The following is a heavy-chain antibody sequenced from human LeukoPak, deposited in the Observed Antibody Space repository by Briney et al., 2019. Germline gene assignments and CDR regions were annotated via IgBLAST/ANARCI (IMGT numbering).Heavy chain of an antibody. CDR1: GYSINSGYY. CDR2: IYRSGTT. J-gene: IGHJ4*02. V-gene: IGHV4-38-2*02. Sequence: PSETLSLTCTVSGYSINSGYYRGCIRPSPRKGLEWIGNIYRSGTTYYNPSLKSRVTIAVDTSKNHFSLKLRSVPAADTAVYYCARGLDYWRERTLVSVSS. CDR3: ARGLDY.